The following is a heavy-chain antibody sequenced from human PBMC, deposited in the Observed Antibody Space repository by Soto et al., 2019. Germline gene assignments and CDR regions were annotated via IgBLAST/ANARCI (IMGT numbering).Heavy chain of an antibody. Sequence: GASLKISGEGSGYSFTSYWMSWVRQMPGKGLEWMGRIDPSDSYTNYSPSFQGHVTISADKSISTAYLQWSSLKASDTAMYYCATSAAGTYYYYYYGMDVWGQGTTVTVSS. CDR2: IDPSDSYT. J-gene: IGHJ6*02. V-gene: IGHV5-10-1*01. CDR1: GYSFTSYW. CDR3: ATSAAGTYYYYYYGMDV. D-gene: IGHD6-13*01.